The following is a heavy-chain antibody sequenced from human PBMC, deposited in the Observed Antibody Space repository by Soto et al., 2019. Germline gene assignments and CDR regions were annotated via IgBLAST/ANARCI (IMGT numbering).Heavy chain of an antibody. CDR3: AHDFMVRGVAVNWFDP. CDR1: GYTFTSYG. Sequence: ASVKVSCKASGYTFTSYGISWVRQAPGQGLEWMGWISAYNGNTNYAQKLQGRVTMTTDTSTSTAYMELRSLRSEDTAVYYCAHDFMVRGVAVNWFDPWGQGTLVTVSS. J-gene: IGHJ5*02. V-gene: IGHV1-18*01. CDR2: ISAYNGNT. D-gene: IGHD3-10*01.